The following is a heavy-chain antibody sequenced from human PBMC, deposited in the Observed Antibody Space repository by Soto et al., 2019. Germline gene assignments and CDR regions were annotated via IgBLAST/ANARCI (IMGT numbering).Heavy chain of an antibody. V-gene: IGHV3-7*03. CDR1: GFTFSSYW. Sequence: PVGSLRLSCAASGFTFSSYWMSWVRRAPGKGLEWVARINQDGSEKYYVDSVKGRFTISRDNAKNSLYLQMNSLRAEDTAVYYCARDYPGGSYYDYWGQGTLVTVSS. J-gene: IGHJ4*02. CDR2: INQDGSEK. CDR3: ARDYPGGSYYDY. D-gene: IGHD1-26*01.